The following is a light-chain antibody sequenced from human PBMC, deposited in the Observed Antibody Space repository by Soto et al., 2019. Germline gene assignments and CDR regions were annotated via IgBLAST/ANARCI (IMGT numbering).Light chain of an antibody. CDR1: NSNIGGNT. CDR3: ATWDDSLNAGV. J-gene: IGLJ1*01. V-gene: IGLV1-44*01. CDR2: SND. Sequence: QSVLTQPPSASGTPGQRVTISCSGSNSNIGGNTVNWYQQLPGAAPKLLIYSNDQRPSGVPDRFSGYKFGTTASLAISGLQSEDEAEYHCATWDDSLNAGVFGAGTKLTVL.